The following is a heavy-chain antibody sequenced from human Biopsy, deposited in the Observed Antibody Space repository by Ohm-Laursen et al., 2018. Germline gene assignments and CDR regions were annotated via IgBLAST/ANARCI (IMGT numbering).Heavy chain of an antibody. CDR3: ARLYRLDDYWNDDPPDAFDV. CDR1: GDSINNYY. CDR2: IYTSGSP. D-gene: IGHD3-3*01. J-gene: IGHJ3*01. Sequence: SETLSLTCTVSGDSINNYYWSWIRQPAGKGLEWIGRIYTSGSPNYNLSLESRVTMSVDTSKNQFSLKLSSLTAADTAVFFCARLYRLDDYWNDDPPDAFDVWGQGTVVTVSS. V-gene: IGHV4-4*07.